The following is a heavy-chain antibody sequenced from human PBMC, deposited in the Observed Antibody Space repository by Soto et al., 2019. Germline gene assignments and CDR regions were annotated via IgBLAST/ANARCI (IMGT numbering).Heavy chain of an antibody. J-gene: IGHJ3*02. V-gene: IGHV4-31*03. CDR1: GGSISSGGYY. CDR2: IYYSGST. D-gene: IGHD3-22*01. Sequence: TLSLTCTVSGGSISSGGYYWSWIRQHPGKGLEWIGYIYYSGSTYYNPSLKSRVTISVDTSKNQFSLKLSSVTAADTAVYYCARDSYYDSSGYDAFDIWGHGTMVTVSS. CDR3: ARDSYYDSSGYDAFDI.